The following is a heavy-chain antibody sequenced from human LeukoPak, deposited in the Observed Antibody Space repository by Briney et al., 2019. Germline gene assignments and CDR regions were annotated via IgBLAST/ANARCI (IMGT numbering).Heavy chain of an antibody. CDR2: IYYSGST. V-gene: IGHV4-59*08. D-gene: IGHD2-2*01. J-gene: IGHJ4*02. CDR1: GGSISSYY. CDR3: ATSLAQCSSCPFDY. Sequence: SETLSLTCTVSGGSISSYYWGWIRQPPGKGLEWIGYIYYSGSTNYNPSLKSRVTISVDTSKNQFSLKLSSVTAADTAVYYCATSLAQCSSCPFDYWGQGTLVTVSS.